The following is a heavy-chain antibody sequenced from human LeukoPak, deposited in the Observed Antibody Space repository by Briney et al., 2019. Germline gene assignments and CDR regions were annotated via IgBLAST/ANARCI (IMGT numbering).Heavy chain of an antibody. D-gene: IGHD4-23*01. CDR3: ARDYGGHFDY. J-gene: IGHJ4*02. V-gene: IGHV4-39*02. CDR2: MYYSGST. CDR1: GGSISSSSHY. Sequence: SETLSLTCTVSGGSISSSSHYWGWIRQPPGKGLEWIGSMYYSGSTYYNPSLKSRVTISVDTSKNQFSLKLSSVTAADTAVYYCARDYGGHFDYWGQGTLVTVSS.